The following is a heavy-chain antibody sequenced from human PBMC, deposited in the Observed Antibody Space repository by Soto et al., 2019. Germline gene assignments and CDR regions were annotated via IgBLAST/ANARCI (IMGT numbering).Heavy chain of an antibody. J-gene: IGHJ6*02. CDR2: IIPIFGTT. V-gene: IGHV1-69*01. CDR3: TRAVRTGNYGMDV. Sequence: QVQLVQGGTEVKMAGSSVRISCEASGGTLSNYAVSWVRQAPGLGLEWMGGIIPIFGTTTYAQKFQGRITITADETTGRVYMDLTGLRSDDTAVFYCTRAVRTGNYGMDVWGQGITVTVSS. CDR1: GGTLSNYA.